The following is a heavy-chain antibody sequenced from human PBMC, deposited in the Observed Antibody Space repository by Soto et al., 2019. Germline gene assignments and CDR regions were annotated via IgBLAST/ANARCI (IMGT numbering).Heavy chain of an antibody. V-gene: IGHV1-18*01. Sequence: QVQLVQSGAEVKKHGASVKVSCKASGYTFTSYGISWVRQAPGQGLEWMGWISAYNGNTHYAQKLQVRVTMTRDTATSTAYMELRILRSDDTAVYDCAREAPTIAAQDDYWGQGPLVTF. CDR1: GYTFTSYG. CDR3: AREAPTIAAQDDY. CDR2: ISAYNGNT. D-gene: IGHD6-13*01. J-gene: IGHJ4*02.